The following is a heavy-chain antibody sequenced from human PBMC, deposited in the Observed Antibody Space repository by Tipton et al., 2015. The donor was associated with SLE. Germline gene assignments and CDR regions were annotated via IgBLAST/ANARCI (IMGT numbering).Heavy chain of an antibody. V-gene: IGHV3-30*02. CDR1: GFVFYSYG. CDR3: TTESDGVMEY. D-gene: IGHD2-21*01. Sequence: SLRLSCAASGFVFYSYGMHWVRQAPGKGLEWLSFIHHDGVNAYYADSVKGRFTISRDNSKNTLYLQMNSLRAEDTAVYYCTTESDGVMEYWGQGALVTVSS. J-gene: IGHJ4*02. CDR2: IHHDGVNA.